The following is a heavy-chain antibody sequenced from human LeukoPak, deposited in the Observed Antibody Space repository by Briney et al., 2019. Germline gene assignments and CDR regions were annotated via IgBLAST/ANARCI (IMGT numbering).Heavy chain of an antibody. V-gene: IGHV1-69*13. Sequence: GASVKVSCKASGGTFSSYAISWVRQAPGQGLEWMGGIIPIFGTASYAQKFQGRVTITADEITSTAYMELSRLRSDDTAVYYCARDRGYCSSTSCYWYYYYYYMDVWGKGTTVTISS. CDR1: GGTFSSYA. J-gene: IGHJ6*03. CDR2: IIPIFGTA. CDR3: ARDRGYCSSTSCYWYYYYYYMDV. D-gene: IGHD2-2*01.